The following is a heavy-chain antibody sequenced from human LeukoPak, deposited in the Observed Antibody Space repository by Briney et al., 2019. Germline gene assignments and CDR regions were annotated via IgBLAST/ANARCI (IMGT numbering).Heavy chain of an antibody. CDR3: ARAAGTGIRDAFDI. D-gene: IGHD6-13*01. CDR2: IYSGGI. J-gene: IGHJ3*02. CDR1: GASISSYF. Sequence: SETLSLTCTVSGASISSYFWSWIRQAPGTGPEWIGYIYSGGINYNPSLKSRITISVDTSKNVFSLKLTSVTAADTAIYYCARAAGTGIRDAFDIWGLGTMVTVS. V-gene: IGHV4-59*01.